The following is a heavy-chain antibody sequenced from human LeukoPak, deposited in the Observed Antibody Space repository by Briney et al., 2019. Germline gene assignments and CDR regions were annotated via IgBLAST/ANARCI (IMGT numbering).Heavy chain of an antibody. CDR1: GFTFSSYG. D-gene: IGHD5-18*01. V-gene: IGHV3-30*18. CDR2: ISYDGSNK. CDR3: AKDLTLPGYSYARWVGMDV. J-gene: IGHJ6*02. Sequence: PGGSLRLSCAASGFTFSSYGMHWVRQAPGKGLEWVAVISYDGSNKYYADSVKGRFTISRDNSKNTLYLQMNSLRAEDTAVYYCAKDLTLPGYSYARWVGMDVWGQGTTVTVSS.